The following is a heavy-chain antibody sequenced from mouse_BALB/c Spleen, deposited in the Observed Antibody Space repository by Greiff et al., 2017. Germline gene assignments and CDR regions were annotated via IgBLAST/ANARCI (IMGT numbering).Heavy chain of an antibody. CDR1: GFTFTDYY. V-gene: IGHV7-3*02. D-gene: IGHD1-1*01. CDR2: IRNKANGYTT. CDR3: ARDSLYYGSTPWFAY. Sequence: EVQLVESGGGLVQPGGSLRLSCATSGFTFTDYYMSWVRQPPGKALEWLGFIRNKANGYTTEYSASVKGRFTISRDNSQSILYLQMNTLRAEDSATYYCARDSLYYGSTPWFAYWGQGTLVTVSA. J-gene: IGHJ3*01.